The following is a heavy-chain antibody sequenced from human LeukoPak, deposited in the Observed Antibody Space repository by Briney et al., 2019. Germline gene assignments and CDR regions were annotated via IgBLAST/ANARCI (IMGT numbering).Heavy chain of an antibody. CDR3: ARDCGGVHYLGAFDI. CDR1: GGSISTYY. J-gene: IGHJ3*02. D-gene: IGHD2-21*01. V-gene: IGHV4-59*13. Sequence: SETLSLTCTVSGGSISTYYWTWIRQPPGKGLEWIGNVYYSGNTNYNPSLKSRLTISVDTSKNQFSLKLNSVTAADTAVYYCARDCGGVHYLGAFDIWGQGTEVTVSS. CDR2: VYYSGNT.